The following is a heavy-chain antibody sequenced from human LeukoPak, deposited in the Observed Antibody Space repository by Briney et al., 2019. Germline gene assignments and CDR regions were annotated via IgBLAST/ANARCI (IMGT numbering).Heavy chain of an antibody. CDR1: GYTFTGYY. Sequence: GASVKVSCKASGYTFTGYYMHWVRQAPGQGLEWMGWINPNSGGTNYAQKFQGRVTISVDTSKNQFSLKLSSVTAADTAVYYCARSSRYYYDSSGQYAFDYWGQGTLVTVSS. D-gene: IGHD3-22*01. CDR3: ARSSRYYYDSSGQYAFDY. J-gene: IGHJ4*02. V-gene: IGHV1-2*02. CDR2: INPNSGGT.